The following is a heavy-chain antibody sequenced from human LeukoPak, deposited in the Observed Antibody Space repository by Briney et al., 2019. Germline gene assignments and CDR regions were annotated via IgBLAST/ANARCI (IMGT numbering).Heavy chain of an antibody. Sequence: SETLSLTCTVSGGSISSYYWSWIRQPPGKGLEWIGYIYYSGSTNYNPSLKSRVTISVDTSKNQFSLKLSSVTAADTAVYYCASTRYSSGYFDYWGQGTLVTVSS. CDR2: IYYSGST. CDR1: GGSISSYY. D-gene: IGHD6-19*01. V-gene: IGHV4-59*08. J-gene: IGHJ4*02. CDR3: ASTRYSSGYFDY.